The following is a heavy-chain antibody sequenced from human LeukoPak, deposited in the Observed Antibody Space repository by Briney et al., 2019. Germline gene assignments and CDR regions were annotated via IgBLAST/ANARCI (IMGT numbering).Heavy chain of an antibody. J-gene: IGHJ5*02. V-gene: IGHV3-74*01. CDR1: GFTFSSYW. CDR2: SDGSST. CDR3: ARGASGIGGIRFDP. D-gene: IGHD3-10*01. Sequence: GGSLRLSCAASGFTFSSYWMHWVRQAPGKGLVWVSRSDGSSTSYADSVKGRFTISRDNAKNSLYLQMNSLRAEDTAVYYCARGASGIGGIRFDPWGQGTLVTVSS.